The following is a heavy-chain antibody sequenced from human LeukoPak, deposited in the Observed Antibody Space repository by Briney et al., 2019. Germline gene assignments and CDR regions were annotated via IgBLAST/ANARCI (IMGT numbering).Heavy chain of an antibody. CDR3: ARGFLAAAAYVEY. D-gene: IGHD6-13*01. Sequence: GGSLRLSCAASGFTFGSYAMSWVRQAPGKGLEWVSSISSSSGDIHYADSVKGRFTISRDNAKNSLFLQMNSLRAEDTAVYYCARGFLAAAAYVEYWGQGTLVTVSS. V-gene: IGHV3-21*01. CDR2: ISSSSGDI. CDR1: GFTFGSYA. J-gene: IGHJ4*02.